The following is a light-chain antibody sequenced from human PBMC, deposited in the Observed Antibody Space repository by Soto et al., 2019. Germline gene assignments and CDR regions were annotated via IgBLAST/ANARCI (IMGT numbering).Light chain of an antibody. V-gene: IGLV2-11*01. CDR2: AVN. Sequence: QSALTQPRSVSGSPGQSVTISCTGTSSDVGDYNYVSWYQQHPGKAPKLLIYAVNMRPSGVTDRFSGSKSGNTASLTISGLQAEDEADYSCCSYAGSYTWVFCGGTKLTVL. CDR3: CSYAGSYTWV. J-gene: IGLJ3*02. CDR1: SSDVGDYNY.